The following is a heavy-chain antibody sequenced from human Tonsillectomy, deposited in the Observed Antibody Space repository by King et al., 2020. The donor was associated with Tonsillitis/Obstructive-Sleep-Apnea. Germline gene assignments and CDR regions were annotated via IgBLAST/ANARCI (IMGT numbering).Heavy chain of an antibody. CDR1: GFTVSSNY. V-gene: IGHV3-53*01. CDR3: ARDGRYCGGDCYLY. CDR2: IYSGGST. J-gene: IGHJ4*02. D-gene: IGHD2-21*02. Sequence: VQLVESGGGLIQPGGSLRLSCAASGFTVSSNYMSWVRQAPGKGLEWVSVIYSGGSTYYADSVKGRFTISRDNSKNTLYLQMNSLRAEDTAVYYCARDGRYCGGDCYLYWGQGTLVTVSS.